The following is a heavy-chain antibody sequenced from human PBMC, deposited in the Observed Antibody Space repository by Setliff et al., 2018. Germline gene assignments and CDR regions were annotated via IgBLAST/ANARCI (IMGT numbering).Heavy chain of an antibody. CDR3: AKGRNVAARLLDS. V-gene: IGHV4-59*12. Sequence: SETLSLTCTVSGGSISSYYWSWIRQPAGKGLEWVGEINHTGTTKYNPSLQSRVTISIDTSKDQFSLTVTSVTAADTAMYYCAKGRNVAARLLDSWGQGTLVTVSS. J-gene: IGHJ4*02. D-gene: IGHD6-6*01. CDR2: INHTGTT. CDR1: GGSISSYY.